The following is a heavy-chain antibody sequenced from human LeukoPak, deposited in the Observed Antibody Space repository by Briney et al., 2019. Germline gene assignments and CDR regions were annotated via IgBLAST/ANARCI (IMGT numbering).Heavy chain of an antibody. J-gene: IGHJ6*04. Sequence: GGSLRLSCAASGFTFSTYTMNWVRQAPGKGLEWVSSISSSSYFIYYADSVRGRFTISRDNAKNSLYLQMNSLRAEDTAVYYCAELGITMIGGVWGKGTTVTISS. V-gene: IGHV3-21*01. CDR1: GFTFSTYT. CDR2: ISSSSYFI. CDR3: AELGITMIGGV. D-gene: IGHD3-10*02.